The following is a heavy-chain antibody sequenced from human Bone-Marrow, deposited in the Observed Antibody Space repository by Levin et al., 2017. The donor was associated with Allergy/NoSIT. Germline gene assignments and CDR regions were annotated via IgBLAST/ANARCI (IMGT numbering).Heavy chain of an antibody. V-gene: IGHV3-21*01. D-gene: IGHD3-9*01. CDR3: ARDQDYGFLTGLGWFDP. Sequence: GGSLRLSCVSSGFSLSDYTVNWVRQAPGKGLEWVASISASSSYIFYADSFEGRFTVSRDNAKDSVYLHMNNLRAEDTAIYFCARDQDYGFLTGLGWFDPWGQGTQVTVSS. J-gene: IGHJ5*02. CDR2: ISASSSYI. CDR1: GFSLSDYT.